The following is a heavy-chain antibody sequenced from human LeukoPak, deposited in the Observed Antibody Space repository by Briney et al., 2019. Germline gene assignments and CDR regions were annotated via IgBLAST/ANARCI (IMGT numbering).Heavy chain of an antibody. D-gene: IGHD1-26*01. CDR3: ARRLLSGSYYPN. V-gene: IGHV3-53*01. J-gene: IGHJ4*02. CDR2: IYSGGGT. CDR1: GFTVSSNY. Sequence: PGGSLRLSCAVSGFTVSSNYMSWVRQAPGKGLEWVSVIYSGGGTYYSDSLKGRFTISRDNSKNTLSLQMNSLRAEDTAVYYCARRLLSGSYYPNWGQGTLVTVSS.